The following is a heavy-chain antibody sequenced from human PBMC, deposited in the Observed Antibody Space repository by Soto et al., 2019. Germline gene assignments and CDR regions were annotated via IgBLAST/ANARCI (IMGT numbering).Heavy chain of an antibody. CDR2: ISYDGSNK. CDR1: GFTFSSYA. V-gene: IGHV3-30-3*01. Sequence: QVQLVESGGGVVQPGRSLRLSCAASGFTFSSYAMHWVRQAPGKGLEWVAVISYDGSNKYYADSVKGRFTISRDNSKNTXYXPMNSLRAEDTAVYYCARGGTLYYYDSSGYYDYFDYWGQGTLVTVSS. J-gene: IGHJ4*02. D-gene: IGHD3-22*01. CDR3: ARGGTLYYYDSSGYYDYFDY.